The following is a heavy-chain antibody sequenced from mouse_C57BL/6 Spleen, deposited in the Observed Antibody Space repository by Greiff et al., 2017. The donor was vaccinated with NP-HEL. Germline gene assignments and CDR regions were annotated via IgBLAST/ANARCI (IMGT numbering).Heavy chain of an antibody. D-gene: IGHD1-1*01. V-gene: IGHV1-82*01. CDR1: GYAFSSSW. CDR3: AYGSSLYFDY. CDR2: IYPGDGDT. Sequence: LQKSGPELVKPGASVKISCKASGYAFSSSWMNWVKQRPGKGLEWIGRIYPGDGDTNYNGKFKGKATLTADKSSSTAYMQLSSLTSEDSAVYFCAYGSSLYFDYWGQGTTLTVSS. J-gene: IGHJ2*01.